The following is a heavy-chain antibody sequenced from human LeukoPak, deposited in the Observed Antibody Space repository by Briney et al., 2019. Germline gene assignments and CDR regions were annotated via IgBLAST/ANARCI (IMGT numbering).Heavy chain of an antibody. V-gene: IGHV3-23*01. Sequence: GGSLRLSCAASGFTFSDYAMSWVRQAPGGGLEWVSAISGSGDKTFHADSVKGRFTTSRDNSKNTLSLQMSSLRVEDSAVYFCAKNTSAWWYHRAYMNVWGTGTTVTVSS. CDR2: ISGSGDKT. J-gene: IGHJ6*03. CDR3: AKNTSAWWYHRAYMNV. CDR1: GFTFSDYA. D-gene: IGHD2-15*01.